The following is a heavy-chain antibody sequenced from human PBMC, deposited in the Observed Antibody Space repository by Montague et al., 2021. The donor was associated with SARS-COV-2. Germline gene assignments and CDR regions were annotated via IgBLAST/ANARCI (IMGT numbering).Heavy chain of an antibody. J-gene: IGHJ2*01. Sequence: TLSLTCSVSSGSIRSGSYYWTWIRQPAGKGLEWIGRIYTGGTTHYNPSLKSRVTISLDTSKNQFSPNLSSVTAADTAVYFCARDAGGAAAGKGRYFDLWGRGTLVTVSS. D-gene: IGHD6-13*01. CDR2: IYTGGTT. CDR1: SGSIRSGSYY. V-gene: IGHV4-61*02. CDR3: ARDAGGAAAGKGRYFDL.